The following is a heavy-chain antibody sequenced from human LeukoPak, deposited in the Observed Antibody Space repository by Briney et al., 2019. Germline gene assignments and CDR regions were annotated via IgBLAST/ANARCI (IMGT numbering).Heavy chain of an antibody. D-gene: IGHD2-8*01. J-gene: IGHJ4*02. Sequence: ASVKVSCKASGYTFTSYGISWVRQAPGQGLEWMGWISAYNGNTNYAQKFQGRVTMTRDTSISTAYMELSRLRSDDTAVYYCAREDIVLKVYAIGDFDYWGQGTLVTVSS. CDR1: GYTFTSYG. CDR3: AREDIVLKVYAIGDFDY. V-gene: IGHV1-18*01. CDR2: ISAYNGNT.